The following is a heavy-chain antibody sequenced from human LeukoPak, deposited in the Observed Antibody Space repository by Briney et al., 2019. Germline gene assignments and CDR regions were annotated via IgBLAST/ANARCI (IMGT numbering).Heavy chain of an antibody. CDR3: ARGDYDSSGYYPTFDY. Sequence: SETLSLTCTVSGGSMSSYYWSWIRQPPGKGLEWIGYIYYSGSANYNPSLKSRVTISVDTSKNQFSLKLSSVTAADTAVYYCARGDYDSSGYYPTFDYWGQGTLVTVSS. CDR1: GGSMSSYY. V-gene: IGHV4-59*12. D-gene: IGHD3-22*01. J-gene: IGHJ4*02. CDR2: IYYSGSA.